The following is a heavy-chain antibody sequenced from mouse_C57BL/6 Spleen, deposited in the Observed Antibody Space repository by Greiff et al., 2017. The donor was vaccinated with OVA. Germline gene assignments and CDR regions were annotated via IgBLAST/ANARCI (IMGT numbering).Heavy chain of an antibody. J-gene: IGHJ4*01. CDR2: ISSGSSTI. V-gene: IGHV5-17*01. CDR1: GFTFSDYG. Sequence: EVHLVESGGGLVKPGGSLKLSCAASGFTFSDYGMHWVRQAPEKGLEWVAYISSGSSTIYYADTVKGRFTISRDNAKNTLFLQMTSLRSEYTAMYYCARDGGLRMDYWGQGTSVTVSS. D-gene: IGHD2-4*01. CDR3: ARDGGLRMDY.